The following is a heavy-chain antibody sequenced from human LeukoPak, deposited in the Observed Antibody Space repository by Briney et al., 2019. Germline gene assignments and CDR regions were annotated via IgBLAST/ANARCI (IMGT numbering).Heavy chain of an antibody. CDR2: IYYGGST. J-gene: IGHJ5*02. D-gene: IGHD3-3*01. Sequence: SETLSLTCTVSGGSISSHYWSWIRQPPGKGLEWIGYIYYGGSTNYNPSLKSRVTISVDTSKNQFSLKLSSVTAADTAVYYCARGDFWSGYYPWGQGTLVTVSS. CDR3: ARGDFWSGYYP. V-gene: IGHV4-59*11. CDR1: GGSISSHY.